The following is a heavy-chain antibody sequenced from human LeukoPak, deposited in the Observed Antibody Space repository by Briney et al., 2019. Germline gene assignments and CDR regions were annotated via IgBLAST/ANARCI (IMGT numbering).Heavy chain of an antibody. CDR2: ISAYNGNT. CDR1: GYTFPSYG. CDR3: ARTGRGYDFWSGYYTH. Sequence: ASVKVSCKASGYTFPSYGISWVRQAPGQGLEWMGWISAYNGNTNYAQKLQGRVTMTTDTSTSTAYMELRSLRSDDTAVYYCARTGRGYDFWSGYYTHWGQGTLVTVSS. V-gene: IGHV1-18*01. D-gene: IGHD3-3*01. J-gene: IGHJ4*02.